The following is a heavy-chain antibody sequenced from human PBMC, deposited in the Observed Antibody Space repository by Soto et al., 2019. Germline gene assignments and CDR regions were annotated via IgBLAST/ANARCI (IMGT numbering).Heavy chain of an antibody. Sequence: SVKVSCKASGFTFTSSAVQWVRQARGQRLEWIGWIVVGSGNTNYAQKFQERVTITRDMSTSTAYMELSRLRSDDTAVYYCARYGSGSYFDYRRQGTLVTVSS. CDR2: IVVGSGNT. CDR3: ARYGSGSYFDY. D-gene: IGHD3-10*01. V-gene: IGHV1-58*01. CDR1: GFTFTSSA. J-gene: IGHJ4*02.